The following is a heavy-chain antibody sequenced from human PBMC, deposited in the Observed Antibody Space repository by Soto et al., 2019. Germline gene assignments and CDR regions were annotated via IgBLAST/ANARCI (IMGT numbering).Heavy chain of an antibody. CDR2: ISKNGGST. J-gene: IGHJ6*02. V-gene: IGHV3-48*03. D-gene: IGHD3-3*01. CDR1: GFTFSSHE. Sequence: EVQLVEAGGGLVQPGGSLSLSCAVSGFTFSSHEMNWVRQASGKGPEWVSKISKNGGSTSYADSVKGRFTITRDNARDSLYLHMNSLRAEDTAVYYCTRDRSLIFAVPPYGMDVWGQGTTVTVSS. CDR3: TRDRSLIFAVPPYGMDV.